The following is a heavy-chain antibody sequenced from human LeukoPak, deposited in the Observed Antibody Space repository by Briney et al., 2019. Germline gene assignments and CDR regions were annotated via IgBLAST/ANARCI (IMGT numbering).Heavy chain of an antibody. V-gene: IGHV4-4*07. J-gene: IGHJ3*02. Sequence: SSETLSLTCTVSGGSISSYYWSWIRQPAGKGLEWIGRIYTSGSTNYNPSLKSRVTMSVDTSKNQFSLKLSSVTAADTAVYYCARETGYDFWSGYYSNAFGIWGQGTMVTVSS. D-gene: IGHD3-3*01. CDR2: IYTSGST. CDR3: ARETGYDFWSGYYSNAFGI. CDR1: GGSISSYY.